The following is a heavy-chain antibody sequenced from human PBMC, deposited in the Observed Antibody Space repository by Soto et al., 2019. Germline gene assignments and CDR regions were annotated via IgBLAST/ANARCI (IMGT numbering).Heavy chain of an antibody. D-gene: IGHD2-2*01. CDR2: ISTYNGDT. Sequence: QVQLVQSGAEVKKPGASVRVSCKASGYTFTTYGISWVRQAPGQGLEWMGWISTYNGDTNYAQKLQGRVTMTTDTSTSTAYMELRSLIADDTAVYYCARPYCSTTSCHNWFDPWGQGTLVTVSS. V-gene: IGHV1-18*01. J-gene: IGHJ5*02. CDR1: GYTFTTYG. CDR3: ARPYCSTTSCHNWFDP.